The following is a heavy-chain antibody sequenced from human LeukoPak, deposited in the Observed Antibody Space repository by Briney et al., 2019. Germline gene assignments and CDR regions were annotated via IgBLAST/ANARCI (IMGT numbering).Heavy chain of an antibody. Sequence: SETLSLTCTVSGGSISSYYWSWIRQPPGKGLEWTGYIYYSGSTNYNPSLKSRVTISVDTSKNQFSLKLSSVTAADTAVYYCARRYYYDSKPPDAFDIWGQGTMVTVSS. V-gene: IGHV4-59*08. CDR3: ARRYYYDSKPPDAFDI. CDR1: GGSISSYY. J-gene: IGHJ3*02. D-gene: IGHD3-22*01. CDR2: IYYSGST.